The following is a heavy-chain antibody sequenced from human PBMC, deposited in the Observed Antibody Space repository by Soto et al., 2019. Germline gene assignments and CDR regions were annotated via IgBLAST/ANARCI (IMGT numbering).Heavy chain of an antibody. CDR2: IIPIFGTA. CDR1: GGTFSSYA. V-gene: IGHV1-69*13. CDR3: ASAITIFGVVYYGMDV. D-gene: IGHD3-3*01. J-gene: IGHJ6*02. Sequence: SVKVSCKASGGTFSSYAISWVRQAPGQGLEWMGGIIPIFGTANYAQKFQGRVTITADESTSTAYMELSSLRSEDTAVYYCASAITIFGVVYYGMDVWGQGTTVSVSS.